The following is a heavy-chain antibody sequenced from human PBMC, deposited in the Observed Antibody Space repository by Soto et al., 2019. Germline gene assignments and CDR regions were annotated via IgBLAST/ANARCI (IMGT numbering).Heavy chain of an antibody. D-gene: IGHD3-10*01. CDR2: IFYSGST. CDR1: GGSISSSSYY. V-gene: IGHV4-39*01. J-gene: IGHJ6*02. Sequence: SETLSLTCTVSGGSISSSSYYWGWIRQPPGKGLEWIGSIFYSGSTYYNPSLKSRVTISVDTSKNQFPLKLSSVTAADTAVYYCARLWFGELMGMDVWGQGTTVTVSS. CDR3: ARLWFGELMGMDV.